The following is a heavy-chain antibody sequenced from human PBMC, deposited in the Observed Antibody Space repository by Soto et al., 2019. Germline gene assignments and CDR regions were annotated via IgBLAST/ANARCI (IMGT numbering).Heavy chain of an antibody. J-gene: IGHJ4*02. CDR1: GYAFTTYG. D-gene: IGHD1-1*01. V-gene: IGHV1-18*01. CDR3: ARGRYGDY. CDR2: ISAHNGNT. Sequence: QVHLVQSGAEVKKPGVSLNVSCQASGYAFTTYGITWVRQAPGQGLEWMGWISAHNGNTNYAQKLQGRVTVTRDTSTSTAYMELRSLRSDDTAVYYCARGRYGDYWGQGALVTVSS.